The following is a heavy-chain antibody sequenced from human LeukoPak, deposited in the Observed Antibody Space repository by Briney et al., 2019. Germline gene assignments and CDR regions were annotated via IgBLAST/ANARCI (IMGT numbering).Heavy chain of an antibody. Sequence: PGGSLRLSCAASGFTFSSSVMSWVRQAPGKRLEWVSTIGVSGSNTYYADSMKGRFTISRDNSKNTLYLQMNSLRAEDTAVYYCAKGGPWVNYHSSGYYSYFGYWGQGTLVTVSS. D-gene: IGHD3-22*01. CDR1: GFTFSSSV. CDR2: IGVSGSNT. CDR3: AKGGPWVNYHSSGYYSYFGY. V-gene: IGHV3-23*01. J-gene: IGHJ4*02.